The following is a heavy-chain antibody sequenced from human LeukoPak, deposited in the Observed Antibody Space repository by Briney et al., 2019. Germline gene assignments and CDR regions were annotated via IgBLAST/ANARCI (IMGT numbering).Heavy chain of an antibody. CDR3: AKDNRRHYTSGPNPDSLH. CDR2: ISGNGGGR. CDR1: GFIFSNYA. D-gene: IGHD6-19*01. J-gene: IGHJ4*02. Sequence: GGSLRLSCGASGFIFSNYAMSWVRQAPGEGLEWVSGISGNGGGRYYADSVKGRFTISRDNAKNSLSLQMNSLRVEDTAFYYCAKDNRRHYTSGPNPDSLHWGQGALVTVSS. V-gene: IGHV3-23*01.